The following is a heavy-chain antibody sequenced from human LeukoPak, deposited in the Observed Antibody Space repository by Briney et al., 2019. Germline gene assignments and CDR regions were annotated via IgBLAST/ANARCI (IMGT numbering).Heavy chain of an antibody. V-gene: IGHV3-23*01. J-gene: IGHJ4*02. D-gene: IGHD6-19*01. CDR1: GFTFNSYA. Sequence: GGSLRLSCAASGFTFNSYAMSWVRQAPWERLQWVSGISDSGGNTYYADSVRGRFTISRDNSKNALYLQMNSLRAEDTAVYYCASAYSSGWNYFDYWGQGTLVTVSS. CDR2: ISDSGGNT. CDR3: ASAYSSGWNYFDY.